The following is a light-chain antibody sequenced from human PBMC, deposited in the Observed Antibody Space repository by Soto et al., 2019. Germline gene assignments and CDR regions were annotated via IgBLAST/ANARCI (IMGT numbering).Light chain of an antibody. J-gene: IGLJ1*01. CDR1: SSDFGSYNY. V-gene: IGLV2-14*01. CDR2: EVS. CDR3: SSYTSSSTPLDV. Sequence: QSALTQPASVSGSPGQSITISCTGTSSDFGSYNYVSWYQQHPGKDPKLMIYEVSNRPSGVSNRFSGSKSGNTASLTISGLQAEYEADYYCSSYTSSSTPLDVFGTGTQLTVL.